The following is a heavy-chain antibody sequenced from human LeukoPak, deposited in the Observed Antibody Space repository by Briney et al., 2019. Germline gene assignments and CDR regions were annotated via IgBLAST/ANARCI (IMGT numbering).Heavy chain of an antibody. CDR3: ARDLAAAGGGWFDP. CDR1: GGSISSGGYY. D-gene: IGHD6-13*01. J-gene: IGHJ5*02. V-gene: IGHV4-31*03. CDR2: IYYSGST. Sequence: SQTLSLTCTVSGGSISSGGYYWSWLRQHPGKGLEWIGYIYYSGSTYYNPSLKSRVTISVDTSKNQFSLKLSSVTAADTAVYYCARDLAAAGGGWFDPWGQGTLVTVSS.